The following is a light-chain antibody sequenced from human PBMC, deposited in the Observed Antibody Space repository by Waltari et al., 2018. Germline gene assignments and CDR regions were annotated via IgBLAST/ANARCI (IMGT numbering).Light chain of an antibody. V-gene: IGLV2-11*01. J-gene: IGLJ3*02. CDR2: DVN. CDR1: SSDVGTYNL. Sequence: QSALTQPRSVAGSPGQSVTISCPGTSSDVGTYNLVSWYQHHPGKAPKLMIYDVNKRPSGVPDRFSGSKSGNTASLTISGLQAEDEADYYCCSYAGSYTWVFGGGTKLTVL. CDR3: CSYAGSYTWV.